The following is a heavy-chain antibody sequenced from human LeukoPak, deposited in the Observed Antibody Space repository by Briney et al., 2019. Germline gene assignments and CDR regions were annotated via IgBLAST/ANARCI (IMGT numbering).Heavy chain of an antibody. D-gene: IGHD3-10*01. CDR3: ARRLFGELFGFDS. V-gene: IGHV3-48*03. J-gene: IGHJ4*02. CDR2: ISSNSNSI. CDR1: GCTFSSYE. Sequence: GGSLRLSCKASGCTFSSYEMNWVRQAPGKGLEWLSYISSNSNSIYYARSVKGRFTIPRANAAHSLYLHMNSLRAEDTAVSYCARRLFGELFGFDSWGQGPLVTVSS.